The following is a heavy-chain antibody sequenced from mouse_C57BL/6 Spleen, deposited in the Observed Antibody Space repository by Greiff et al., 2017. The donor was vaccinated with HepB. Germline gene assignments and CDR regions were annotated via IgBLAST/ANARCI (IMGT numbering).Heavy chain of an antibody. CDR3: ARQGEYGNYEAWFAY. V-gene: IGHV5-9*01. J-gene: IGHJ3*01. CDR1: GFTFSSYT. D-gene: IGHD2-1*01. Sequence: EVKLVESGGGLVKPGGSLKLSCAASGFTFSSYTMSWVRQTPEKRLEWVATISGGGGNTYYPDSVKGRFTISRDNAKNTLYLQMSSLRSEDTALYYCARQGEYGNYEAWFAYWGQGTLVTVSA. CDR2: ISGGGGNT.